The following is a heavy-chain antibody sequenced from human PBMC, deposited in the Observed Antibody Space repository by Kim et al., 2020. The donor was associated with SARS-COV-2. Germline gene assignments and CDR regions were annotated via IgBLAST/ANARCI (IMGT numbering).Heavy chain of an antibody. J-gene: IGHJ4*02. Sequence: ADSVKGRFTISRDNSQNTLYLQMNSLRAEDTAVYYCARGYDILTGYLYFDYWGQGTLVTVSS. CDR3: ARGYDILTGYLYFDY. V-gene: IGHV3-30*01. D-gene: IGHD3-9*01.